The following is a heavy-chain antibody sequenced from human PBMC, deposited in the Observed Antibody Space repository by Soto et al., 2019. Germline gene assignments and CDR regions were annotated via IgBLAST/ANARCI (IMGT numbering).Heavy chain of an antibody. CDR2: ISGSGGST. D-gene: IGHD5-18*01. CDR3: AKDPGYSYGVDY. Sequence: GESLKISCAASGFTFSSYAMSWVRQAPGKGLEWVSAISGSGGSTYYADSVKGRFTISRDNSKNTLYLQMNSLRAEDTAVYYCAKDPGYSYGVDYWGQGTLVTVSS. CDR1: GFTFSSYA. J-gene: IGHJ4*02. V-gene: IGHV3-23*01.